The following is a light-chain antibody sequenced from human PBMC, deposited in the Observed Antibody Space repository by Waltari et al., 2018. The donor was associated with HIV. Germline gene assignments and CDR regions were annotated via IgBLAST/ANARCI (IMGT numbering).Light chain of an antibody. CDR1: QSVNSY. V-gene: IGKV3-11*01. CDR3: QQRSRWTVT. J-gene: IGKJ1*01. Sequence: EIVLTQSPVTLSQSPGERATLSCRASQSVNSYLAWYQHMTGQSPRLLIYDASTRATGVPARFSGNGSGTDFTLSISSLEPEDFAVYYCQQRSRWTVTFGQGTKVEVK. CDR2: DAS.